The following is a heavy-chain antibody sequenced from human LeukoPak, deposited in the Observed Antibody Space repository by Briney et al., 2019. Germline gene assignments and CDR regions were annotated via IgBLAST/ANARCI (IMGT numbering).Heavy chain of an antibody. Sequence: SETLSLTCTVSGGSISSYYWSWIRQPPGKGLEWIGYIYYSGSTNYNPSLKSRVTISVDTSKNQFSLKLSSVTAADTAVYYCARFYTDAFDIWGQGTMVTISS. CDR3: ARFYTDAFDI. V-gene: IGHV4-59*01. CDR2: IYYSGST. CDR1: GGSISSYY. D-gene: IGHD3-16*01. J-gene: IGHJ3*02.